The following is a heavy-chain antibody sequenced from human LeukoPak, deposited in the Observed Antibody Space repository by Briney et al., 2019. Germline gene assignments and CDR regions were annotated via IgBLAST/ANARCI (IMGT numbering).Heavy chain of an antibody. V-gene: IGHV4-61*01. D-gene: IGHD5-24*01. J-gene: IGHJ4*02. Sequence: PSETLSLTCIVSGGSVSSGSYYWSWIRQPPGKGLEWIGDTYYGGNTDYNPSLKSRVTISIDTSKNQVSLKMNSVTAADTAVYYCARGGSRDGYNRPLDYWGQGTLVTVSS. CDR3: ARGGSRDGYNRPLDY. CDR1: GGSVSSGSYY. CDR2: TYYGGNT.